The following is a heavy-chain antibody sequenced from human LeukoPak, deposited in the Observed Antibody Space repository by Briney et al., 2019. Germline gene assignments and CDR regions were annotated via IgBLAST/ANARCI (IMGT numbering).Heavy chain of an antibody. CDR2: ISASGGTT. D-gene: IGHD3-10*01. Sequence: PGGSLRLSCATSGFSFGNYAMNWFRQAPGKGLEWVSGISASGGTTYYADSVRGRFTISRDNSKNTLSLQMNSLRAEDTAVYYCAKSRSSGSYCIDYWGQGTLVTVSS. J-gene: IGHJ4*02. V-gene: IGHV3-23*01. CDR3: AKSRSSGSYCIDY. CDR1: GFSFGNYA.